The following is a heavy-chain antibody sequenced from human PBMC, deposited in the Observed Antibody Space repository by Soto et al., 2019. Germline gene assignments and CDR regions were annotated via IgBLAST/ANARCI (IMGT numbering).Heavy chain of an antibody. CDR1: GGTFSSYA. D-gene: IGHD3-22*01. J-gene: IGHJ1*01. V-gene: IGHV1-69*04. CDR2: IIPILGIA. CDR3: ARARRTESHYDSSGYTAEYFQY. Sequence: SVKVSCKASGGTFSSYAISWVRQAPGQGLEWMGRIIPILGIANYAQKFQGRVTITADKSTSTAYMEMNSLRAEDTAVYYCARARRTESHYDSSGYTAEYFQYWGQGTLVTVSS.